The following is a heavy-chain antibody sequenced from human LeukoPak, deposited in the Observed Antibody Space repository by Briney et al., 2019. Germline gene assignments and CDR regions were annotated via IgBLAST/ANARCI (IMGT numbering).Heavy chain of an antibody. D-gene: IGHD3-10*01. CDR1: GGSISSYY. CDR2: IYYSGST. Sequence: ASETLSLTCTVSGGSISSYYWSWIRQPPGKGLEWIGYIYYSGSTNYNPSLKSRVTISVDTSKNQFSLKLSSVTAADTAVYYCARDRAMVRGVIKRDYWGQGTLVTVSS. V-gene: IGHV4-59*12. CDR3: ARDRAMVRGVIKRDY. J-gene: IGHJ4*02.